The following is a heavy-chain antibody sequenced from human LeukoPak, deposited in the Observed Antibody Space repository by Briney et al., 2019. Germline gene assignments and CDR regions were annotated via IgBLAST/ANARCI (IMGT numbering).Heavy chain of an antibody. Sequence: PGGSLRLSCAASGFTFDDYGMSWVRQAPGKGLEWVANIKQDGSEKYYVDSVKGRFTISRDNTKNSLYLQMNSLRAEDTAVYYCAYSGSYRRVFDYWGQGTLVTVSS. J-gene: IGHJ4*02. CDR3: AYSGSYRRVFDY. V-gene: IGHV3-7*01. CDR1: GFTFDDYG. D-gene: IGHD1-26*01. CDR2: IKQDGSEK.